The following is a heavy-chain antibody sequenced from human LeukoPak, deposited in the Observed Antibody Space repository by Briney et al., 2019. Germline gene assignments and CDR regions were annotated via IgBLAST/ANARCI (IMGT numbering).Heavy chain of an antibody. CDR1: GFTFSSYA. CDR3: AKLWYSSSPFDY. CDR2: ISDNGGTT. J-gene: IGHJ4*02. Sequence: GGSLRLSCAASGFTFSSYAMSWVRQAPGKGLEWVSAISDNGGTTDYADSVKGRFTITRDNSKNTLYLQMNSLRAEDTAVYYCAKLWYSSSPFDYWGQGTLLTVSS. V-gene: IGHV3-23*01. D-gene: IGHD6-13*01.